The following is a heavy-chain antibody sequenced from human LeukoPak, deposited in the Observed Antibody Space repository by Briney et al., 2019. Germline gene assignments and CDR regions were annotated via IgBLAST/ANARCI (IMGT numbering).Heavy chain of an antibody. J-gene: IGHJ4*02. CDR1: GGSFSGYY. V-gene: IGHV4-34*01. CDR2: INHSGST. CDR3: ARGLGSAGPFDY. Sequence: SETLSLTCAVYGGSFSGYYWSWIRQPPGKGLEWIGEINHSGSTNYNPSLKSRVTISVDTSKNQFSLKLSSVTAADTAVYYCARGLGSAGPFDYWGQGTLVTVSS.